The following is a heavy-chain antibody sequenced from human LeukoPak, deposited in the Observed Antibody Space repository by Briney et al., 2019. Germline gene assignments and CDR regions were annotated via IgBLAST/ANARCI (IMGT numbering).Heavy chain of an antibody. D-gene: IGHD3-22*01. CDR1: GYTFTSYG. Sequence: GASVKVSCKASGYTFTSYGISWVRQAPGQGLEWMGWISVYKGNTNYAQKLQGRVTMTTDTSTSTAYMELRSLRSDDTAVYYCARGPYYYDSSGYYPFDYWGQGTLVTVSS. V-gene: IGHV1-18*01. J-gene: IGHJ4*02. CDR2: ISVYKGNT. CDR3: ARGPYYYDSSGYYPFDY.